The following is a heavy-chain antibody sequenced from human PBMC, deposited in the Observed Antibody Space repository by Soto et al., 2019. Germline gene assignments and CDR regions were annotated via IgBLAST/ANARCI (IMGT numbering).Heavy chain of an antibody. Sequence: EVQLLESGGGLVQPGGSLRLSCAASGFTFSSYAMSWVHQAPGKGLEWVSAISGSGGSTYYADSVKGRFTISRDNSKNTLYLQMNSLRAEDTAVYYCAKGGVYYYDSSGYRAFDYWGQGTLVTVSS. D-gene: IGHD3-22*01. CDR2: ISGSGGST. CDR1: GFTFSSYA. J-gene: IGHJ4*02. CDR3: AKGGVYYYDSSGYRAFDY. V-gene: IGHV3-23*01.